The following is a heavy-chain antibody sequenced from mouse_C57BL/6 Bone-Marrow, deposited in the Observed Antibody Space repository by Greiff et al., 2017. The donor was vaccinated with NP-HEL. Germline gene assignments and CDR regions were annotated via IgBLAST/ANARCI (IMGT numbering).Heavy chain of an antibody. V-gene: IGHV14-4*01. J-gene: IGHJ2*01. CDR3: TTYSNRDY. Sequence: VQLKESGAELVRPGASVKLSCTASGFNIKDDYMHWVKQRPEQGLEWIGWIDPETGATEYASKFQGKATITADTSSTTAYLQLSSLTSEDTAVYYCTTYSNRDYWGQGTTLTVSS. CDR2: IDPETGAT. D-gene: IGHD2-5*01. CDR1: GFNIKDDY.